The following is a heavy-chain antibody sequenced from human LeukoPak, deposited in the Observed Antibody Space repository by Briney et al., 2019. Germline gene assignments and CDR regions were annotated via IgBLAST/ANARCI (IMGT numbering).Heavy chain of an antibody. J-gene: IGHJ6*02. Sequence: PSETLSLTCTVSGGSISSGSYYWSWTRQPAGKGLERIGRIYTSGSTNYNPSLKSRVTISVDTSKNQFSLKLSSVTAADTAVYYCARYYYGMDVWGQGTTVTVSS. CDR1: GGSISSGSYY. CDR2: IYTSGST. V-gene: IGHV4-61*02. CDR3: ARYYYGMDV.